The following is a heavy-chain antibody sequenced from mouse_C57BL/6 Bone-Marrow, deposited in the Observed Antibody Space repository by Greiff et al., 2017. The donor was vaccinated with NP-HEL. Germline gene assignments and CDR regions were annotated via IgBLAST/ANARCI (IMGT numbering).Heavy chain of an antibody. Sequence: EVQLVESGGGLVQPKGSLKLSCAASGFTFNTYAMHWVRQAPGKGLEWVACIRSKSSNYATYYADSVKDRFTISRDDSQSMLYLQMNNLKAEDTAMCYCVIRTYFDYWGQGTTLTVSS. J-gene: IGHJ2*01. CDR2: IRSKSSNYAT. CDR3: VIRTYFDY. V-gene: IGHV10-3*01. CDR1: GFTFNTYA.